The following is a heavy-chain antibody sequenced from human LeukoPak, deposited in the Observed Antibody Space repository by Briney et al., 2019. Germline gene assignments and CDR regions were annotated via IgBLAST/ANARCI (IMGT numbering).Heavy chain of an antibody. V-gene: IGHV1-8*01. J-gene: IGHJ4*02. CDR2: MNPNSGNT. CDR1: GYTFTSYD. Sequence: ASVKVSCKASGYTFTSYDINWVRQATGQGLEWMGWMNPNSGNTGYAQKFQGRVTMTTNTSISTAYMELSSLRSEDTAVYCCARREYGSGSYHLVYWGQGTLVTVSS. CDR3: ARREYGSGSYHLVY. D-gene: IGHD3-10*01.